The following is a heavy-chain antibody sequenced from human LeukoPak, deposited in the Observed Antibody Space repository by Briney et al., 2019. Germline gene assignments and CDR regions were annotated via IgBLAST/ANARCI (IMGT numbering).Heavy chain of an antibody. CDR2: ICGRGTTK. CDR1: GFNFNTYE. J-gene: IGHJ4*02. Sequence: GGSLRLSCIASGFNFNTYEMNWVRQAPGKGLGWVSYICGRGTTKYYADSVKGRFPISRDSAATSLYLQMTALRAEDTAVYSCARDLYFYGSGNFVPGLPDYWGQGTLVTVSS. V-gene: IGHV3-48*03. CDR3: ARDLYFYGSGNFVPGLPDY. D-gene: IGHD3-10*01.